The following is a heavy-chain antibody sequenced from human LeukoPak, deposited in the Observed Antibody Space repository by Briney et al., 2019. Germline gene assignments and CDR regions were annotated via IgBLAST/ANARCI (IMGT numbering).Heavy chain of an antibody. V-gene: IGHV3-30*03. CDR3: ARDHGSGSYFDY. CDR2: ISYDGSNK. CDR1: GFTFSDYY. Sequence: PGRSLRLSCAASGFTFSDYYMSWIRQAPGKGLEWVAVISYDGSNKYYADSVKGRFTISRDNSKNTLYLQMNSLRAEDTAVYYCARDHGSGSYFDYWGQGTLVTVSS. D-gene: IGHD3-10*01. J-gene: IGHJ4*02.